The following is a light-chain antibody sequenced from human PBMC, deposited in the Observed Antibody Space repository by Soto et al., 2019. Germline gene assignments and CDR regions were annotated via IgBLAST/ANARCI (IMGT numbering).Light chain of an antibody. CDR3: QQRSNRPPWT. CDR2: GAS. Sequence: ELVSTQSPAHLSVSPGVGATLSCWASQSLSSSYLAWYQQKPGQAPRLLIYGASTRATGIPDRFSGSGSGTDFTLTISSLEPEDYAVYYCQQRSNRPPWTFGQGTKLEIK. V-gene: IGKV3D-20*02. CDR1: QSLSSSY. J-gene: IGKJ1*01.